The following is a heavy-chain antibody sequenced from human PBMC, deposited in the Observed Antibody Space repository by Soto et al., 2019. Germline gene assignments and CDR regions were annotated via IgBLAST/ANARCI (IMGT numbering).Heavy chain of an antibody. V-gene: IGHV5-10-1*01. Sequence: GESLQISCKGSGYSFTSYWISWVRQMPGKGLEWMGRIDPSDSYTNYSPSFQGHVTISADKSISTAYLQWSSLKASDTAMYYCARGSSGYSYGYYYYYGMDVWGQGTTVTVSS. CDR1: GYSFTSYW. CDR2: IDPSDSYT. CDR3: ARGSSGYSYGYYYYYGMDV. J-gene: IGHJ6*02. D-gene: IGHD5-18*01.